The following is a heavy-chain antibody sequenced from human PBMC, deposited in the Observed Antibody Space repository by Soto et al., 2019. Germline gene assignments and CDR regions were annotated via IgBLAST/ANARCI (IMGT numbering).Heavy chain of an antibody. CDR1: GYSFLSYF. CDR3: ASEYGIYDNSGFYAY. V-gene: IGHV1-46*01. D-gene: IGHD3-22*01. J-gene: IGHJ4*02. Sequence: QVQLVQSEAEVTRPGASMKISCKTSGYSFLSYFIHWVRQAPGQGLEWIGAINPSGGRTNYAQKLQGRVTLTRDTSTSTVFMELGSLRSEDTALYYCASEYGIYDNSGFYAYWGQGTLVSASS. CDR2: INPSGGRT.